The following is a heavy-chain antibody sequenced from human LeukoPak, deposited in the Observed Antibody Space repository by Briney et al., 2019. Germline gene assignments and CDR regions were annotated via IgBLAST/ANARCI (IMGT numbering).Heavy chain of an antibody. CDR1: GFTFSSYG. Sequence: GGSLRLSCAASGFTFSSYGMSWVRQAPGKGLEWVSAISGSGGSTYYAGSVKGRFTISRDNSKNTLYLQMNSLRAEDTAVYYCAKGIQLWFGSALFDYWGQGTLVTVSS. D-gene: IGHD5-18*01. V-gene: IGHV3-23*01. J-gene: IGHJ4*02. CDR2: ISGSGGST. CDR3: AKGIQLWFGSALFDY.